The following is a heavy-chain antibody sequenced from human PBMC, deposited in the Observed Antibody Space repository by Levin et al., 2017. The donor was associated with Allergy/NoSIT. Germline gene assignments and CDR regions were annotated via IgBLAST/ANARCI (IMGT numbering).Heavy chain of an antibody. J-gene: IGHJ4*02. CDR1: GGSISSGGYY. D-gene: IGHD4-17*01. V-gene: IGHV4-31*03. CDR2: IYYSGST. CDR3: ARGDGDQEGFADY. Sequence: SETLSLTCTVSGGSISSGGYYWSWIRQHPGKGLEWIGYIYYSGSTYYNPSLKSRVTISVDTSKNQFSLKLSSVTAADTAVYYCARGDGDQEGFADYWGQGTLVTVSS.